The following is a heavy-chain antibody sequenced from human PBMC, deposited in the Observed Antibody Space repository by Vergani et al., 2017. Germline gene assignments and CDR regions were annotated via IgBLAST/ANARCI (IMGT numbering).Heavy chain of an antibody. CDR1: GGSISSGSYY. J-gene: IGHJ4*02. CDR2: IYYSGST. D-gene: IGHD6-19*01. Sequence: QVQLQQWGPGLVKPSQTLSLTCTVSGGSISSGSYYWSWIRQPPGKGLEWIGSIYYSGSTYYNPSLKSRVTISVDTSKNQFSLKLSSVTAADTAVYYCARDRSSGWEHIFDYWGQGTLVTVSS. V-gene: IGHV4-30-4*08. CDR3: ARDRSSGWEHIFDY.